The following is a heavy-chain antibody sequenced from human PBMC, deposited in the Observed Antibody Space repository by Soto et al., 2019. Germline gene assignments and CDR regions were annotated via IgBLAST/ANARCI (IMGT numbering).Heavy chain of an antibody. V-gene: IGHV4-31*11. Sequence: QVQLQESGPGLVKPSQTLSLTCAVSGGSIRSDGSYWTWIRQLPGGGLEWIGYIYYSGSTSYNPSLESQASISVDSSEHQFSLRLTSVTAADTAVYYCARRAGNRRGYPIDSWGQGTLVTVSS. D-gene: IGHD5-18*01. CDR3: ARRAGNRRGYPIDS. CDR2: IYYSGST. J-gene: IGHJ4*02. CDR1: GGSIRSDGSY.